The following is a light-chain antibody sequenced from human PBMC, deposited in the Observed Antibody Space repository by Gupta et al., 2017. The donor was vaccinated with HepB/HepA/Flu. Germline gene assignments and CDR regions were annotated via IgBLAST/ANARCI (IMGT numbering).Light chain of an antibody. Sequence: SSELTQDPAVSVALGQTVRITCQGDSLRSYYASWYQQKPGQAPVLVIYVINNRPSGIPDRFSGSCSGYTASFTTTGTQAEDEADDDCNSHDSSGNNLRVVFGGGTKLTVL. CDR1: SLRSYY. V-gene: IGLV3-19*01. CDR3: NSHDSSGNNLRVV. CDR2: VIN. J-gene: IGLJ2*01.